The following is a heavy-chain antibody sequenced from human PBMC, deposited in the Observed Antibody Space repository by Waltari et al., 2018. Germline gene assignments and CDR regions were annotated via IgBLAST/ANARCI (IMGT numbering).Heavy chain of an antibody. CDR1: GDSISSHY. CDR2: INDKGNI. D-gene: IGHD6-19*01. J-gene: IGHJ4*02. Sequence: QVQLQESGPGLVKPSETLSLTCPVSGDSISSHYWSWIRQTPGKGLEYIGHINDKGNINYNPSLKSRVSMSLDTSKNQFSLTLTSVTAADTAMYFCARDTRTGWHFEHWGQGTLVTVSS. CDR3: ARDTRTGWHFEH. V-gene: IGHV4-59*11.